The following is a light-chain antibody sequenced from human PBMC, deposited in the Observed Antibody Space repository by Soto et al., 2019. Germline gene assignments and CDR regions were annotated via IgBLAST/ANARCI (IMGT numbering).Light chain of an antibody. V-gene: IGLV2-14*01. CDR1: SSDVGAYNY. Sequence: QSALTQPASVSVSPGQSITISCTGTSSDVGAYNYVSWYQHHPGKVPKLLIYEVTNRPSGVSDRFSGSKSGNTASLTISGLQAEDEADYYCSSKRDSSTLFVFGTGTKLTV. CDR3: SSKRDSSTLFV. J-gene: IGLJ1*01. CDR2: EVT.